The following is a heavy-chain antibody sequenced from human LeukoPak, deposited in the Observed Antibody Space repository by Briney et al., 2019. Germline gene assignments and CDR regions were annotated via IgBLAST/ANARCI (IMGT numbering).Heavy chain of an antibody. CDR1: GFTFSSYS. D-gene: IGHD3-10*01. J-gene: IGHJ4*02. Sequence: PGGSLRLSCAASGFTFSSYSMNWVRQAPGKGLEWVSSISSSSSYIYYADSVKGRFTISRDNARNSLYLQMNSLRAEDTAVYYCARVLYGSGSYDLDYWGQGTLVTASS. V-gene: IGHV3-21*01. CDR3: ARVLYGSGSYDLDY. CDR2: ISSSSSYI.